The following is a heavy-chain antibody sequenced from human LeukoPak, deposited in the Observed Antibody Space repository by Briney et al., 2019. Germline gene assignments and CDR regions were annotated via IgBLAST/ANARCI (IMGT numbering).Heavy chain of an antibody. J-gene: IGHJ2*01. CDR2: IGTEADP. Sequence: GGSLRLSCAASGFKFSNSDMHWVRQSAGRGLEWVSTIGTEADPFYPGSVKGRFTISRDNAKDSLYLQMNSLSVEDTGVYYCATGERPPPYTTDAWYFALWGRGTRVTVSS. V-gene: IGHV3-13*04. CDR3: ATGERPPPYTTDAWYFAL. D-gene: IGHD1-26*01. CDR1: GFKFSNSD.